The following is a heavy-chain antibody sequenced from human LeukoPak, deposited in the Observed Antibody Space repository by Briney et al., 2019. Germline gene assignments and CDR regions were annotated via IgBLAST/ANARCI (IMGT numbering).Heavy chain of an antibody. J-gene: IGHJ4*02. CDR2: INPTGGST. CDR3: ARRSVDYDSSGHFDY. D-gene: IGHD3-22*01. V-gene: IGHV1-46*01. Sequence: GASVKVSCKASGYTFTRYYLHWVRQAPGQGLEWMGMINPTGGSTSYAQKFQDRVTMTRDTSTSTVYMELSSLRSEGTAVYYCARRSVDYDSSGHFDYWGQGTLVTVSS. CDR1: GYTFTRYY.